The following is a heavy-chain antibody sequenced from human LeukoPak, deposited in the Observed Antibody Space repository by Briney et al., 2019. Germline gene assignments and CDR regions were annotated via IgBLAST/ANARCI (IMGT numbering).Heavy chain of an antibody. Sequence: PGGSLRLSCVASGFTFRSYAMNWVRQAPGKGLEWVSYMSSDSSFINYADSVKGRFTISRDNAKNSLYLQMNSLRAEDTAVYYCARALPRRAVAVAGPYWGQGTLVTVSS. D-gene: IGHD6-19*01. V-gene: IGHV3-21*05. CDR2: MSSDSSFI. CDR1: GFTFRSYA. J-gene: IGHJ4*02. CDR3: ARALPRRAVAVAGPY.